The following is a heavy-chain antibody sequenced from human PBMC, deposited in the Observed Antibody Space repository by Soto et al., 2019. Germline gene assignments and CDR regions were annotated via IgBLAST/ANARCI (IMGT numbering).Heavy chain of an antibody. Sequence: EVQLLESGGGLVQPGGSLRLSCAASGFTFSSYAMSWVRQAPGKGLEWVSAISGSGGSTYYADSVKGRFTISRDNSKNTLYVQMNSLRAEDTAVYYCAKGSYPAVFGPSFDIWGQGTMFTVAS. CDR3: AKGSYPAVFGPSFDI. V-gene: IGHV3-23*01. CDR1: GFTFSSYA. J-gene: IGHJ3*02. CDR2: ISGSGGST. D-gene: IGHD3-16*01.